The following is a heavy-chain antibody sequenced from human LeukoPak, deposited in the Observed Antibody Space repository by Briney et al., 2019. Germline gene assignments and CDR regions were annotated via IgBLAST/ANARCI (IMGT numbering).Heavy chain of an antibody. CDR3: ARALNSYYPYYYYYMDV. CDR2: ISGSGDTT. Sequence: PGGSLRLSCAGSGFTFTSYAMSWVRQAPGKGLEWVSGISGSGDTTKYADSVKGRFTISRDNSKNTLYLQMNSLRVDDTAVYYCARALNSYYPYYYYYMDVWGKGTTVTVSS. D-gene: IGHD3-22*01. J-gene: IGHJ6*03. CDR1: GFTFTSYA. V-gene: IGHV3-23*01.